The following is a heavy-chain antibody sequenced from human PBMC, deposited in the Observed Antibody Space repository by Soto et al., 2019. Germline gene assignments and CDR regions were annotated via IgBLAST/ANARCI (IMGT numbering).Heavy chain of an antibody. Sequence: EVQLVESGGGLVQPGGSLRLSCAASGFTVSSNYMSWVRQAPGKGLEWVSVIYCGGSTYYADSVKGRFTISRDNSKNTLYLQMNSLRAEDTAVYYCARVSAYCGGDCYLGAFDIWGQGTMVTVSS. V-gene: IGHV3-66*01. CDR3: ARVSAYCGGDCYLGAFDI. CDR1: GFTVSSNY. CDR2: IYCGGST. J-gene: IGHJ3*02. D-gene: IGHD2-21*01.